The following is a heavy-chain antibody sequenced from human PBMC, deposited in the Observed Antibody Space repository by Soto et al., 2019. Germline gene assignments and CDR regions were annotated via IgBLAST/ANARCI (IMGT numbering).Heavy chain of an antibody. CDR2: ISWNSGSI. J-gene: IGHJ4*02. CDR3: AKSHTTSGWYVTTDY. V-gene: IGHV3-9*01. Sequence: PGGSLRLSCAASGFTCGYYAMQWVRQAPGKGLEWVSAISWNSGSIDYADSVKGRFTISRDNAKNSLYLQMNSLRAEDTALYYCAKSHTTSGWYVTTDYWGQGTRVTV. CDR1: GFTCGYYA. D-gene: IGHD6-19*01.